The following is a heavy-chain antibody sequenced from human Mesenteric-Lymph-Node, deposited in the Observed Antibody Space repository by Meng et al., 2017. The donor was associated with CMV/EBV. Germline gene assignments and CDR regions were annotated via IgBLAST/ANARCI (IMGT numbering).Heavy chain of an antibody. CDR3: AKISDVDSSGYYYRIGGADY. CDR1: SSYA. D-gene: IGHD3-22*01. CDR2: IYSGGSST. J-gene: IGHJ4*02. V-gene: IGHV3-23*03. Sequence: SSYAMSGVRQAPGKGLEWVSVIYSGGSSTYYADSVKGRFTISRDNSKNTLYLQMNSLRAEDTAVYYCAKISDVDSSGYYYRIGGADYWGQGTLVTVSS.